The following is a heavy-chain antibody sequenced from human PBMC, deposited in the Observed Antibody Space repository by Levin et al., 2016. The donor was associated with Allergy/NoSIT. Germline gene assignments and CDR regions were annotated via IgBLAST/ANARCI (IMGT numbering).Heavy chain of an antibody. Sequence: SLKISCAASGFTFDDYAMHWVRQAPGKGLEWVSGISWNSAYIGYADSVKGRFTISRDNSKNTLYLQMNSLRAEDTAVYYCARGLLVLTVYTGIEYWGQGTLVTVSS. CDR1: GFTFDDYA. D-gene: IGHD2-8*01. V-gene: IGHV3-9*01. J-gene: IGHJ4*02. CDR2: ISWNSAYI. CDR3: ARGLLVLTVYTGIEY.